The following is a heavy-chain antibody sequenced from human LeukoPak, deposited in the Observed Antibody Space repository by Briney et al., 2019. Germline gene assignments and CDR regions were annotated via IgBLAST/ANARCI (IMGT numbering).Heavy chain of an antibody. D-gene: IGHD6-19*01. CDR3: AAIIGYSSGWYKNDY. CDR1: GYTFTDYY. CDR2: INPNSGGT. J-gene: IGHJ4*02. Sequence: ASGKVSCKASGYTFTDYYIHWVRQAPGQGLEWMGWINPNSGGTNYAQKFQGRVTMTRDTSISTAYMELRRLRSDDTAVYYCAAIIGYSSGWYKNDYWGQGTLVTVSS. V-gene: IGHV1-2*02.